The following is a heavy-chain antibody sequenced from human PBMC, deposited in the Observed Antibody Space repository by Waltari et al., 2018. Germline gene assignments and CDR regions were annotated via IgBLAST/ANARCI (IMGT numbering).Heavy chain of an antibody. V-gene: IGHV3-23*01. J-gene: IGHJ4*02. D-gene: IGHD3-22*01. CDR1: GFTFSSYA. CDR2: ISGSGGST. CDR3: AKGYYDSSGYYYPFDY. Sequence: EVQLLESGGGLVQPGGSLRLSCAASGFTFSSYAMSWVRQAPGKGLEWVSAISGSGGSTYYADSVKGRFTISRDNSKNTLYLQINSLRAEDTAVYYCAKGYYDSSGYYYPFDYWGQGTLVTVSS.